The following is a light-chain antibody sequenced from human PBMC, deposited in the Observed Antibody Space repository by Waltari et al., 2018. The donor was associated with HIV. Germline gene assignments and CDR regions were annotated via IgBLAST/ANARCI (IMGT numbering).Light chain of an antibody. CDR3: QSSDISGNYWV. V-gene: IGLV3-25*03. J-gene: IGLJ2*01. Sequence: SYGLPPPPSVSVSPGQTAPITCSGDTLPKQYGYCYQQKPGHAPVMVIYKDRERPSGIPERFSGSSSATTATLTISGVQPEDEADYYCQSSDISGNYWVLGGGTKLTVL. CDR2: KDR. CDR1: TLPKQY.